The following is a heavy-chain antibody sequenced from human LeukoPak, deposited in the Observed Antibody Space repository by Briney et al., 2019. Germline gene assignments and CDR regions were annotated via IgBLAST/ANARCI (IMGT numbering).Heavy chain of an antibody. CDR3: AKDLTDTAFNYYYYYGMDV. V-gene: IGHV3-30*18. J-gene: IGHJ6*02. CDR2: ISYDGSNK. Sequence: PGRSLRLSCAASGFTFSSYGMHWVRQAPGKGLEWVAVISYDGSNKYYADSVKGRFTISRDNSKNTLYLQMNSLRAEDTAVYYCAKDLTDTAFNYYYYYGMDVWGQGTTVTVSS. D-gene: IGHD5-18*01. CDR1: GFTFSSYG.